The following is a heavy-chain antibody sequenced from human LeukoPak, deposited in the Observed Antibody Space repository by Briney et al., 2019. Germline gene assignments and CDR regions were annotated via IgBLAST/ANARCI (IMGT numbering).Heavy chain of an antibody. CDR2: IYHSGTT. V-gene: IGHV4-38-2*02. Sequence: SETLSLTCTVSGYSICSGYYWGWIRQPPGKGLERIGSIYHSGTTYYNPSLKSRVTISVDTSKNQLSLKLSSVTAADTAVYYCARERSGYSLFDYWGQGTLVTVSS. D-gene: IGHD3-22*01. CDR3: ARERSGYSLFDY. CDR1: GYSICSGYY. J-gene: IGHJ4*02.